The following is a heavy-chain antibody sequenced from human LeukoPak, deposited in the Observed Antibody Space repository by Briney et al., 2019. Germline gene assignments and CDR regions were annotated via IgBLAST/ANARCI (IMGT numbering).Heavy chain of an antibody. J-gene: IGHJ4*02. CDR1: GYTFTGYY. CDR2: INPNSGGT. Sequence: ASVKVSCKASGYTFTGYYMHWVRQAPGQGLEWMGWINPNSGGTNYAQKFQGRVTMTRDTSISTAYMELSRLRSDDTAVYYCARGWDDSSGYFEYRFDYWGQGTLVTVSS. D-gene: IGHD3-22*01. V-gene: IGHV1-2*02. CDR3: ARGWDDSSGYFEYRFDY.